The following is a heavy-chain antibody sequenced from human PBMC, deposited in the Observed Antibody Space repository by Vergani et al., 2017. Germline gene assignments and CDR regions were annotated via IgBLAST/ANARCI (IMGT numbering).Heavy chain of an antibody. CDR1: GGSFSGYY. CDR2: INHSGST. J-gene: IGHJ4*02. CDR3: ARALMATPGGFVDY. V-gene: IGHV4-34*01. Sequence: QVQLQQWGAGLLKPSETLSLTCAVYGGSFSGYYWSWIRQPPGKGLEWIGEINHSGSTNYNPSLKSRVTISVDTSKNQFSLKLSSVTAADTAVYYCARALMATPGGFVDYWGQGTLVTVSS. D-gene: IGHD5-24*01.